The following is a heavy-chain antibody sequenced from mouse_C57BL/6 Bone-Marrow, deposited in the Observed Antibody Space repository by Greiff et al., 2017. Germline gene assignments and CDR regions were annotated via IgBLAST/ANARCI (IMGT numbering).Heavy chain of an antibody. CDR1: GYSFTGYY. J-gene: IGHJ4*01. D-gene: IGHD3-3*01. CDR3: ARRGADYAAMDY. V-gene: IGHV1-42*01. CDR2: INPSTGGT. Sequence: VQLQQSGPELVMPGASVKISCKASGYSFTGYYMNWVKQSPEKSLEWIGEINPSTGGTTYNQKFKAKATLTVDKSSSTAYMQLKSLTSEDSAVYYCARRGADYAAMDYWGQGTSVTVSS.